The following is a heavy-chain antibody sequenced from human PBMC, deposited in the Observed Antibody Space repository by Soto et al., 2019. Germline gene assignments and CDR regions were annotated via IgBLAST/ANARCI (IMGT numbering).Heavy chain of an antibody. V-gene: IGHV3-66*01. Sequence: EVQLVDSGGGLVQPGGSLRLSCAASGLTVSSNYMTWVRQAPGKGLEWVSVIYSGGTTYYADSVKGRFTISRDNSKNTLYFQMNSLRVEDTAVYYCARRISGSGAFDYWGQGTLVTVSS. CDR2: IYSGGTT. J-gene: IGHJ4*02. D-gene: IGHD3-10*01. CDR3: ARRISGSGAFDY. CDR1: GLTVSSNY.